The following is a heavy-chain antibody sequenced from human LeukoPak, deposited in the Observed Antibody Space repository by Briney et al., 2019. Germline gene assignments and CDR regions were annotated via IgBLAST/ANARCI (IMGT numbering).Heavy chain of an antibody. CDR1: GFTFTTYA. CDR2: LSDSGGST. V-gene: IGHV3-23*01. J-gene: IGHJ3*02. Sequence: GGSLRLSCAASGFTFTTYAMSWVRQAPGKGLEWVSGLSDSGGSTYYADSVKGRFTISRDNSKNTLDLQMNGLRAEDTAVYYCAKEGPGDYAFDIWGQGTMVTVSS. CDR3: AKEGPGDYAFDI. D-gene: IGHD7-27*01.